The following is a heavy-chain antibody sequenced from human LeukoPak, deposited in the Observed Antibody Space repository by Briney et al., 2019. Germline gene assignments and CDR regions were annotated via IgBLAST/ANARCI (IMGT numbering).Heavy chain of an antibody. Sequence: SETLSLTCAVYGGSFSGYYWSWIRQPPGKGLQWIGEIYHSGSTSYNPSLKSRVTIAVDKSRNQFSLKLTSVIAADTAVYYCARVVDTAPYYFDYWGQGTLVTVSS. J-gene: IGHJ4*02. D-gene: IGHD5-18*01. CDR3: ARVVDTAPYYFDY. CDR2: IYHSGST. V-gene: IGHV4-34*01. CDR1: GGSFSGYY.